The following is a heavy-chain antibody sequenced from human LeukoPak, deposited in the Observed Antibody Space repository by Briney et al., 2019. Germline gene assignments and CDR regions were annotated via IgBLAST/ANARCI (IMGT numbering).Heavy chain of an antibody. CDR2: IKQDGSEK. CDR1: GFTFSSYW. J-gene: IGHJ4*02. Sequence: PGGSLRPSCAASGFTFSSYWMTWVGQAPGKGLEGVANIKQDGSEKYYVDSVKDRFTISRDTAKNTLYLQMNSLRAEDTAVYYCARELASGDWGQGTLVTVSS. D-gene: IGHD6-13*01. CDR3: ARELASGD. V-gene: IGHV3-7*01.